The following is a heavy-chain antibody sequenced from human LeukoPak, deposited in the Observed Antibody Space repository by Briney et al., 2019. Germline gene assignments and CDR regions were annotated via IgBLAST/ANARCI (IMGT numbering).Heavy chain of an antibody. V-gene: IGHV3-7*05. Sequence: PGGSLRLSCAASGFTLSRSYWMSWVRQAPGKGLEWVANIKEDGSEKYYVDSVTGRFTISGDNAKSSLHLQMNSLRAEDTAMYYCARERENTGALDLWGQGTMVTVSS. CDR3: ARERENTGALDL. D-gene: IGHD4-17*01. CDR2: IKEDGSEK. J-gene: IGHJ3*01. CDR1: GFTLSRSYW.